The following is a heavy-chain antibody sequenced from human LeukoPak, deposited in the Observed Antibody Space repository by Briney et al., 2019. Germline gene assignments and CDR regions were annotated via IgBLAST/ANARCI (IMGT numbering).Heavy chain of an antibody. CDR2: IKQDGSET. CDR3: ARERWSSGFYFDY. Sequence: GGSLRLSCAASGFTFSSYWMSWVRQAPGKGLEWVANIKQDGSETYYVDSVKGRFTISRDNAKNSLYLQMNSLRAEDTAVYYCARERWSSGFYFDYWGQGTLVTVSS. CDR1: GFTFSSYW. V-gene: IGHV3-7*03. J-gene: IGHJ4*02. D-gene: IGHD6-19*01.